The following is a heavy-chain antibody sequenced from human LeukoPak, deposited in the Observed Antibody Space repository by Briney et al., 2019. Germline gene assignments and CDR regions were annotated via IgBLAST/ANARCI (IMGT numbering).Heavy chain of an antibody. CDR3: AKESGITMVRGVITF. J-gene: IGHJ4*02. V-gene: IGHV3-30*02. CDR1: GFTFSSYG. D-gene: IGHD3-10*01. CDR2: IRYDGSNK. Sequence: PGGSLRLSCAASGFTFSSYGMHWFRQAPGKGLEWVAFIRYDGSNKYYADSVKGRFTISRDNSKNTLYLQINSLRAEDTAVYYCAKESGITMVRGVITFWGQGTLVTVSS.